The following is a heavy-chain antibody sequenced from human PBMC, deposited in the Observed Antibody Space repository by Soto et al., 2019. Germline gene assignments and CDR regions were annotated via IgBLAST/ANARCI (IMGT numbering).Heavy chain of an antibody. V-gene: IGHV3-48*03. CDR1: GFTFSSYE. CDR3: ARDGYFDCWSGYPGTPRPFDF. D-gene: IGHD3-3*01. CDR2: ISNSGSAM. J-gene: IGHJ4*02. Sequence: EVQLAESGGGLVQPGGSLRLSCAASGFTFSSYEMNWVRQAPGTGLEWVSYISNSGSAMYYADSVRGRFTMSRDNAKNSLYLQMDSLRAEDTAIYYCARDGYFDCWSGYPGTPRPFDFWGQGTPVTVST.